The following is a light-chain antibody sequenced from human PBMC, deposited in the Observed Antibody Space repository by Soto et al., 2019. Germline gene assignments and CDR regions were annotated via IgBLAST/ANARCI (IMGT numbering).Light chain of an antibody. V-gene: IGKV3-15*01. CDR1: QSVSYN. Sequence: EIVMTQSPATLSVSPGETATLSCRASQSVSYNLAWYQQKPGQGPRLLIYGAFTRATGIPARFSGSGSGTEFTLTISSLQSEDFAFYYCQQYKNWPPLPLGGGTKVEIK. CDR3: QQYKNWPPLP. CDR2: GAF. J-gene: IGKJ4*01.